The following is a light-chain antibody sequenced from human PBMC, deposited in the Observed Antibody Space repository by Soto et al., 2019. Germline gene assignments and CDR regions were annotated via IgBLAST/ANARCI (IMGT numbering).Light chain of an antibody. CDR2: AAS. V-gene: IGKV1-9*01. CDR1: QGISSY. J-gene: IGKJ5*01. CDR3: QQLNSYPIT. Sequence: DIQLTQSPSFLSASVGDRVTITCRASQGISSYLAWYQQKPGKAPKLLIYAASTLQSGVPSRFSGSGSGTEFTLIIRRLQPEDFETYYCQQLNSYPITFGQGTRLEIK.